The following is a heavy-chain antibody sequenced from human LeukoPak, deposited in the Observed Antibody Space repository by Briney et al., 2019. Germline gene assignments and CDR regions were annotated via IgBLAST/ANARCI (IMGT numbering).Heavy chain of an antibody. Sequence: SETLSLTCGVSNYYISNGSYWSWIRQPPGKGLEWIGSIYHTGSAYYSSSLQSRVTISVDTSKNQFSVKLSSVTAADTAVYYCARANDRGGTSPLDYWGQGTLVTVSS. CDR2: IYHTGSA. CDR1: NYYISNGSY. CDR3: ARANDRGGTSPLDY. D-gene: IGHD2-2*01. V-gene: IGHV4-38-2*01. J-gene: IGHJ4*02.